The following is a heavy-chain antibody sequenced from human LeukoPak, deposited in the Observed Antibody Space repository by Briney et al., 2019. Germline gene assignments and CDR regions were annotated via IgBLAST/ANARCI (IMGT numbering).Heavy chain of an antibody. V-gene: IGHV5-51*01. CDR1: GFTLTNYW. Sequence: GKSLKISCQDSGFTLTNYWIGWVRQMPGKGLEWMGIIHSTDSHAKYSPSFQGQVTISVDKSISTAYLQWRGLKASDTAMYYCAGARHGDFRWDYWGQGTLVTVSS. CDR3: AGARHGDFRWDY. D-gene: IGHD4-17*01. J-gene: IGHJ4*02. CDR2: IHSTDSHA.